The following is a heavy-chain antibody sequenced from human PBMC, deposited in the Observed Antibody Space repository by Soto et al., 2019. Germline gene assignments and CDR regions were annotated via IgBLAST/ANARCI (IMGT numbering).Heavy chain of an antibody. Sequence: PSETLSLTCTVSGGSISSSSYYWGWIRQPPGKGLEWIGSIYYSGSTYYNPSLKSRVTISVDTSKNQFSLKLSSVTAADTAVYYCARRPPEYSSSRGSMDVWGKGTTVTVSS. D-gene: IGHD6-6*01. J-gene: IGHJ6*03. CDR1: GGSISSSSYY. CDR2: IYYSGST. V-gene: IGHV4-39*01. CDR3: ARRPPEYSSSRGSMDV.